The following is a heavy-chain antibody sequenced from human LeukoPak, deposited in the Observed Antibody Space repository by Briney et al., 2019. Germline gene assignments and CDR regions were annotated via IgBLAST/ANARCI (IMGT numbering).Heavy chain of an antibody. CDR2: ISAYNGNT. CDR1: GYTFTSYG. Sequence: GSVNVSCKASGYTFTSYGISWVRQAPAQGLEWMGWISAYNGNTNYTQKLQGRVTITTDTSTSTAYMELRSLRSDDTAVYYCARRDSSGWPYYYYYGMDVWGQGTTVTVSS. CDR3: ARRDSSGWPYYYYYGMDV. J-gene: IGHJ6*02. V-gene: IGHV1-18*01. D-gene: IGHD6-19*01.